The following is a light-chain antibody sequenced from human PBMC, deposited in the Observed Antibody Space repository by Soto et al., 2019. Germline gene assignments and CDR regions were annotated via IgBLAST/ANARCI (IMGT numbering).Light chain of an antibody. J-gene: IGLJ1*01. V-gene: IGLV1-44*01. Sequence: QSVLTQPPSASGTPGQRVTISCSGSSSNIGSNTVNWYRHLPGTAPKLLIYSNTQRPSGVPDRFSASKSGTSASLAISGLQSEDEAHYYCAAWDDTLNAYVFATGTKVTVL. CDR2: SNT. CDR1: SSNIGSNT. CDR3: AAWDDTLNAYV.